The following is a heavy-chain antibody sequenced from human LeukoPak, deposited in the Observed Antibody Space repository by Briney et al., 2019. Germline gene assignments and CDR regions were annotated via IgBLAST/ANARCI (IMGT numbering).Heavy chain of an antibody. V-gene: IGHV3-66*02. CDR1: EFTVSSNY. CDR3: ASRPAGITIFGVARDY. D-gene: IGHD3-3*01. CDR2: IYSGGST. Sequence: PGGSLRLPCAASEFTVSSNYMSWVRQAPGKGLEWVSVIYSGGSTYYADSVKGRFTISRDNSKNTLYLQMNSLRAEDTAVYYCASRPAGITIFGVARDYWGQGTLVTVSS. J-gene: IGHJ4*02.